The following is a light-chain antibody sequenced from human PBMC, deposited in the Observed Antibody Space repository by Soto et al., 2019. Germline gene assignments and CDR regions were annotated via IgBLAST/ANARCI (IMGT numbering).Light chain of an antibody. Sequence: DIQMTQSPSTLSASVGDRVTITCRASQSISSWLAWYQQKPGKAPKHLIYKASSLESGVPSRFSGSVSGTEFTLTISSLQPDDFATYYCQQYNSYSWTFGQGTKVEIK. V-gene: IGKV1-5*03. CDR3: QQYNSYSWT. J-gene: IGKJ1*01. CDR1: QSISSW. CDR2: KAS.